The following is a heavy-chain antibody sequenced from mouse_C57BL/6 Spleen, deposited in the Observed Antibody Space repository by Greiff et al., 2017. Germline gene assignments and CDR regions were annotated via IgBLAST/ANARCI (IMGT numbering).Heavy chain of an antibody. CDR1: GYTFTCYG. Sequence: QVRLKQSGAELVKPGASVKLSCKASGYTFTCYGITWVKQRTGHGLEWIGEIYPGSGNTYYNEKFKGKATLTADKSSNTAYLKLRSLTTEDAAVYYCARRPVRTGWDFDYWGKGPTVTV. J-gene: IGHJ1*03. CDR2: IYPGSGNT. V-gene: IGHV1-81*01. CDR3: ARRPVRTGWDFDY. D-gene: IGHD2-5*01.